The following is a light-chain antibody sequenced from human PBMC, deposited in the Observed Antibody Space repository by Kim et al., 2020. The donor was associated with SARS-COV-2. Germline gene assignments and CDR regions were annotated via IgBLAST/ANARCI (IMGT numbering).Light chain of an antibody. J-gene: IGKJ4*01. CDR3: QQRSNWLT. CDR2: DAS. V-gene: IGKV3-11*01. CDR1: QSVSSY. Sequence: EIVLTQSPATLSLSPGERATLSCRASQSVSSYLAWYQQKPGQAPRLLIYDASNRATGIPARFSGSRSGTDFTLTISSLEPEDFAVYYCQQRSNWLTFGGGTKVDIK.